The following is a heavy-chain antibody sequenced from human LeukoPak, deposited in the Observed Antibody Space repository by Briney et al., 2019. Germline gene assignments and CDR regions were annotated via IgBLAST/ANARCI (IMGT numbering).Heavy chain of an antibody. CDR1: GFTFSSYG. Sequence: GGSLRLSCAASGFTFSSYGMHWVRQAPGKGLEWVAVILSDGSKEFYTDSVKGRFTISRDNAKNSLYLQMNSLRAEDTAVYYCARDKGYCSSTSCYYYGMDVWGQGTTVTVSS. V-gene: IGHV3-33*01. D-gene: IGHD2-2*01. CDR3: ARDKGYCSSTSCYYYGMDV. J-gene: IGHJ6*02. CDR2: ILSDGSKE.